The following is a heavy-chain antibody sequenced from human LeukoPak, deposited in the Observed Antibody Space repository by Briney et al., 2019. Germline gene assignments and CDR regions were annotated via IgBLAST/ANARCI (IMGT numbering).Heavy chain of an antibody. CDR1: GFTFSSYA. CDR2: ISYDGSNK. Sequence: GRSLRLSCAASGFTFSSYAMHWVRQAPGKGLESVAVISYDGSNKYYADSVKGRFTISRDNSKNTLYLQMNSLRAEDTAVYYCARALSDAPTLGYCSGTSCYTAYWGQGTLVTVSS. D-gene: IGHD2-2*02. CDR3: ARALSDAPTLGYCSGTSCYTAY. J-gene: IGHJ4*02. V-gene: IGHV3-30-3*01.